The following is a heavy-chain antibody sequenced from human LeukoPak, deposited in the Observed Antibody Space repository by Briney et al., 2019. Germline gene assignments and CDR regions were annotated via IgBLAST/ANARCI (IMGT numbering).Heavy chain of an antibody. CDR1: GYTFTGYY. Sequence: ASVKVSCKASGYTFTGYYMHWVRQAPGQGLVWMGRINPNSGGTNYAQKFQGRVTMTRDTSISTAYMELSRLRSDDTAVYYCARDRFTLFYGLPDYWGQGTLVTVSS. D-gene: IGHD2-21*02. V-gene: IGHV1-2*06. CDR3: ARDRFTLFYGLPDY. CDR2: INPNSGGT. J-gene: IGHJ4*02.